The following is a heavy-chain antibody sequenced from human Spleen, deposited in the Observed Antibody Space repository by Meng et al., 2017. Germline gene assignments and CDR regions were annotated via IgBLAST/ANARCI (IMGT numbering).Heavy chain of an antibody. CDR2: MYYSGST. Sequence: LQESGPGLVKPSETLSLTCTVSGGSFSIYYWSWIRQPPGKGLEWIGYMYYSGSTNYNPSLESRATISVDTSQNNLSLKLSSVTAADSAVYYCARGPTTMAHDFDYWGQGTLVTVSS. V-gene: IGHV4-59*12. CDR3: ARGPTTMAHDFDY. J-gene: IGHJ4*02. D-gene: IGHD4-11*01. CDR1: GGSFSIYY.